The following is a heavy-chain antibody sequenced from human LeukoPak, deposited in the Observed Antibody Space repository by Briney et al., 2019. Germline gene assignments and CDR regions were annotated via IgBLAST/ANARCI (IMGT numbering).Heavy chain of an antibody. CDR3: ARDQGAAGPMFHFDY. CDR2: INAGNGNT. V-gene: IGHV1-3*03. D-gene: IGHD6-13*01. Sequence: GASVKVSCKASGYTFTSYAMHWVRQAPGQRLEWMGWINAGNGNTKYSQEFQGRVTITRDTSASTAYMELSSLRSEDMAVYYCARDQGAAGPMFHFDYWGQGTLVTVSS. J-gene: IGHJ4*02. CDR1: GYTFTSYA.